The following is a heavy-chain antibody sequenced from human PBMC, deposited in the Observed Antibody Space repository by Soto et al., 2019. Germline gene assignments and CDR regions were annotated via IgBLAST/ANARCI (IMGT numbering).Heavy chain of an antibody. CDR1: GYTFTSYD. CDR3: ARGHLFMVRGVIIKYYGMDV. V-gene: IGHV1-8*01. J-gene: IGHJ6*02. CDR2: MSPNSGNT. D-gene: IGHD3-10*01. Sequence: ASVKVSCKASGYTFTSYDINWVRQATGQGLEWMGWMSPNSGNTGYAQKFQGRVTMTRNTSISTAYMELSSLRSEDTAVYYCARGHLFMVRGVIIKYYGMDVWGQGTTVTV.